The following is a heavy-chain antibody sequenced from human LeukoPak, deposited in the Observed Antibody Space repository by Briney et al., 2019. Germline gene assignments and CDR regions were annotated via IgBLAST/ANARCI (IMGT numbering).Heavy chain of an antibody. Sequence: GGSLRLSCAASGFSFSSYNMNWVRQAPGKGLEWISYISSTRPTIYYADSVKGRFTISRDDAKSSLYLQMNSLRAEDTAVYYCAKDAVYGGNSPWFDYWGQGTLVTVSS. CDR3: AKDAVYGGNSPWFDY. CDR1: GFSFSSYN. D-gene: IGHD4-23*01. CDR2: ISSTRPTI. J-gene: IGHJ4*02. V-gene: IGHV3-48*01.